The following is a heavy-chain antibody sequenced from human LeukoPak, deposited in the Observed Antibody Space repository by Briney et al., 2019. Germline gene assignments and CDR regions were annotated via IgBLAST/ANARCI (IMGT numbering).Heavy chain of an antibody. J-gene: IGHJ4*02. D-gene: IGHD5-24*01. CDR3: AGGKGREGYNCFDY. CDR1: GFTFSSYA. Sequence: GGSLRLSCAASGFTFSSYAMHWVRQAPGKGLEWVAVISYDGSNKYYADSVKGRFTISRDNSKNTRYLQINSLRAEYTAVYYCAGGKGREGYNCFDYWAREPWSPSPQ. CDR2: ISYDGSNK. V-gene: IGHV3-30-3*01.